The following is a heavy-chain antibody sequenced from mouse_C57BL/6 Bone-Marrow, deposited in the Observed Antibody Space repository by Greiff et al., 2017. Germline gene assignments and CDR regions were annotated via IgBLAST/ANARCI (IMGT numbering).Heavy chain of an antibody. CDR2: IYPRSGNT. J-gene: IGHJ1*03. Sequence: VQLQQSGAELARPGASVKLSCKASGYTFTSYGISWVKQRTGQGLEWIGEIYPRSGNTYYNEKFKGKATLTADKSSSTAYMELRSLTSEDSAVYFCARLRWLLQYFDVWGTGTTVTVSS. CDR3: ARLRWLLQYFDV. D-gene: IGHD2-3*01. V-gene: IGHV1-81*01. CDR1: GYTFTSYG.